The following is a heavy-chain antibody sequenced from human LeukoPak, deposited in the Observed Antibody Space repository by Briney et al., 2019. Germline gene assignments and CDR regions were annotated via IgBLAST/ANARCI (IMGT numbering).Heavy chain of an antibody. CDR3: AVPQWELLN. CDR2: ISAGGGNT. CDR1: GFTFSDHY. Sequence: PGGSLRLSCAASGFTFSDHYMDWVRQAPGKGLEWVSAISAGGGNTYYADSVKGRFTISRDNSKNTLYLQMNSLRAEDTAVYSCAVPQWELLNWGQGTLVTVSS. J-gene: IGHJ4*02. V-gene: IGHV3-23*01. D-gene: IGHD1-26*01.